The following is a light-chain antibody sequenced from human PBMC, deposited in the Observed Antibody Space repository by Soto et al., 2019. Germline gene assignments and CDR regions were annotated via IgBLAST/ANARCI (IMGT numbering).Light chain of an antibody. V-gene: IGKV4-1*01. CDR2: GAR. J-gene: IGKJ4*01. CDR3: HQYYSSPLS. CDR1: QSVLASSNNKNL. Sequence: DIVMTQSPDSLAMSLGERATINCKSSQSVLASSNNKNLVAWYQQKPGQPPKLLIYGARTRDSGVPDRFRGCGSGTDFTLTISSLQAEDVAVYYGHQYYSSPLSFGGGTNVEIK.